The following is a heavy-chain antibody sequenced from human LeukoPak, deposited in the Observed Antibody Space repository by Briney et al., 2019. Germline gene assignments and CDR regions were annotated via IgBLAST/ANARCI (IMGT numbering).Heavy chain of an antibody. CDR1: GGSISSYY. Sequence: SETLSLTCTVSGGSISSYYWSWIRQPPGKGLQWIGYIYYSGSTNYNPSLKSRVTMSVDTSKNQFSLKPSSVTAADTALYYCARGGAGNAFDIWGQGTMVNVSS. J-gene: IGHJ3*02. D-gene: IGHD1-1*01. V-gene: IGHV4-59*01. CDR3: ARGGAGNAFDI. CDR2: IYYSGST.